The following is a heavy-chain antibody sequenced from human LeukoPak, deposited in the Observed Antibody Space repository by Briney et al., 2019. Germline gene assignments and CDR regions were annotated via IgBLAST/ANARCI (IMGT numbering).Heavy chain of an antibody. V-gene: IGHV3-43*02. Sequence: GGSLRLSCVASGFTFDGYAMHWVRQVPGKGLEWVSLISGDGGITDYVDSVKGRFTNSRDNNKNSLYLQLDSLRTEDSALYFCAKDPDRTGWHRFHYWGQGTLVTVTS. CDR2: ISGDGGIT. D-gene: IGHD6-19*01. CDR3: AKDPDRTGWHRFHY. CDR1: GFTFDGYA. J-gene: IGHJ4*02.